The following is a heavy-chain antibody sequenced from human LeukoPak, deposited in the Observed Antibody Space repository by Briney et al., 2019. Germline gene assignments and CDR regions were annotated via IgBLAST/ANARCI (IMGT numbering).Heavy chain of an antibody. V-gene: IGHV4-61*02. CDR3: ARDRYYYGSGSLYFDY. Sequence: PSQTLSLTCTVSGGSISSGSYYWRWIRQPAGKGLEWIGRIYTSGSTNYNPSLKSRVTMSVDTSKNQFSLKLSSVTAADTAVYYCARDRYYYGSGSLYFDYWGQGTLVTVSS. CDR1: GGSISSGSYY. CDR2: IYTSGST. J-gene: IGHJ4*02. D-gene: IGHD3-10*01.